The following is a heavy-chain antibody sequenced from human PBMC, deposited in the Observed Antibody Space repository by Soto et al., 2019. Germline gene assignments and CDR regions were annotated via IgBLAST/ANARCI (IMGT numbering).Heavy chain of an antibody. Sequence: SETLSLTCAVYGGSFSGYYWSWIRQPPGKGLEWIGEINHSGSTNYNPSLKSRVTISVDTSKNQFSLKLSSVTAADTAVYYCARGGGGSSWYRSPKYVYWGQGTLFTVSS. D-gene: IGHD6-13*01. CDR1: GGSFSGYY. V-gene: IGHV4-34*01. CDR2: INHSGST. J-gene: IGHJ4*02. CDR3: ARGGGGSSWYRSPKYVY.